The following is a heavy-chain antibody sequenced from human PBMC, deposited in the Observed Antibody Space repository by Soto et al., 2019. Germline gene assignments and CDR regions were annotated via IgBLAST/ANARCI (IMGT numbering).Heavy chain of an antibody. CDR3: ASRMGPGRYYFDY. J-gene: IGHJ4*02. D-gene: IGHD3-10*01. CDR2: INAGGGT. CDR1: GGSFSGYY. Sequence: SETLSLTCAVYGGSFSGYYWSWIRQSPGKGLEWIGEINAGGGTNYNPSLRSRVTLSIDTSRNQFSLKLSSVTAADTAVFFCASRMGPGRYYFDYWGQGTPVTVSS. V-gene: IGHV4-34*01.